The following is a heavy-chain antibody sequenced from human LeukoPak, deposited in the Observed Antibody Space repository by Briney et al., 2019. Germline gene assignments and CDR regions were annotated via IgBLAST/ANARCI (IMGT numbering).Heavy chain of an antibody. J-gene: IGHJ4*02. CDR2: ISSSGSST. CDR3: AKGEYGDFDY. CDR1: GFTFNNYA. Sequence: GGSLRLSCAASGFTFNNYAMSWVRQAPGKGLECVSAISSSGSSTYYADSEKGRFTISQVHSTNTLYLQMNNLRAEATVSYYCAKGEYGDFDYWGQGALVTVSS. V-gene: IGHV3-23*01. D-gene: IGHD4-17*01.